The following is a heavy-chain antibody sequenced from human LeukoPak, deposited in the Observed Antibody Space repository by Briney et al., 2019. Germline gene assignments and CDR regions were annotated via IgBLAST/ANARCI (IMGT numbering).Heavy chain of an antibody. CDR1: GYTFTSYG. CDR2: ISAYNNGYT. Sequence: ASVKVSCKASGYTFTSYGISWVRPAPGQGLEWMGWISAYNNGYTNHTQKLQGRLTMTTDTSTSTDYMEMRSLRSDGTAVYYCARDGHSSGYYQTDAFHIWGQGTLVTVSS. J-gene: IGHJ3*02. D-gene: IGHD3-22*01. CDR3: ARDGHSSGYYQTDAFHI. V-gene: IGHV1-18*01.